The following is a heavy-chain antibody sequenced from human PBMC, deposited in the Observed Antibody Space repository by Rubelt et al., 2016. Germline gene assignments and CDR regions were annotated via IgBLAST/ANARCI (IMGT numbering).Heavy chain of an antibody. CDR3: ARSSHYDFWSPLGAFDI. Sequence: QVQLQQWGAGLLKPSETLSLTCAVYGGSFSGYYWSWIRQPPGKGLEWIGEINHSGSTNSNPSLKMRVTISGDTSKNQFSLKLRSVTAADTAVYYCARSSHYDFWSPLGAFDIWGQGTMVTVSS. J-gene: IGHJ3*02. D-gene: IGHD3-3*01. V-gene: IGHV4-34*01. CDR2: INHSGST. CDR1: GGSFSGYY.